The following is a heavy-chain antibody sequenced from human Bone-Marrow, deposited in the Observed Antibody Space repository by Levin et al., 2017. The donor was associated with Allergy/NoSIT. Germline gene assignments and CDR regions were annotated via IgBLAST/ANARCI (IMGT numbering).Heavy chain of an antibody. Sequence: GASVKVSCAASGFTFSNKWMTWVRQAPGKGLEWVGRIKTKTDGETTDYAAPVKGRFTVSRDDSENTLYLQMNSLKIEDTAVYYCTTGMSGPTSNWGQGTLVIVSS. CDR3: TTGMSGPTSN. CDR2: IKTKTDGETT. CDR1: GFTFSNKW. V-gene: IGHV3-15*01. D-gene: IGHD1-1*01. J-gene: IGHJ4*02.